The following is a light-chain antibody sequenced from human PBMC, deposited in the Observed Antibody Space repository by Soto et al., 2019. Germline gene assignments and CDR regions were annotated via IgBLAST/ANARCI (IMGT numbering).Light chain of an antibody. Sequence: SYELTQPPSVSVSPGQTASITCSGDKLGDKYACWYQQKPGQSPVLVIYQDSKRPSGIPERFSGSNSGNTATLTISGTQAMDEADYYCQAWDRSTWVFGGGTKLTV. CDR1: KLGDKY. J-gene: IGLJ3*02. CDR3: QAWDRSTWV. V-gene: IGLV3-1*01. CDR2: QDS.